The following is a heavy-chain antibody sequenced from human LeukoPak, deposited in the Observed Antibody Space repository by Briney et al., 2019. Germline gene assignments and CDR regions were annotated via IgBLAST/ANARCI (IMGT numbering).Heavy chain of an antibody. D-gene: IGHD3-3*01. CDR1: GYTFTSYG. V-gene: IGHV1-18*01. Sequence: GASVKVSCKASGYTFTSYGISWVRQAPGQGLEWMGWISAYNGNTNYAQKLQGRVTMTTDTSTSTAYMELRSLRSDDTAVYYCARDGLDDFWSGYYYYWGQGTLVTVSS. CDR3: ARDGLDDFWSGYYYY. J-gene: IGHJ4*02. CDR2: ISAYNGNT.